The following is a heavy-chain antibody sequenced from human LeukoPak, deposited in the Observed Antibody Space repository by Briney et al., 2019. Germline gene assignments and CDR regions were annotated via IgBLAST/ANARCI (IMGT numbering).Heavy chain of an antibody. CDR3: AREADSSGYYYNDAFDI. D-gene: IGHD3-22*01. CDR1: GGSFSGYY. V-gene: IGHV4-4*07. J-gene: IGHJ3*02. CDR2: IYTSGST. Sequence: SETLSLTCAFYGGSFSGYYWSWIRQPAGKGLEWIGRIYTSGSTNYNPSLKSRVTMSVDTSKNQFSLKLSSVTAADTAVYYCAREADSSGYYYNDAFDIWGQGTMVTVSS.